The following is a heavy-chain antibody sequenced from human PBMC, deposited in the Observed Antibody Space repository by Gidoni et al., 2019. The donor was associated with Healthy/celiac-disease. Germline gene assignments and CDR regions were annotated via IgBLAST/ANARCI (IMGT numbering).Heavy chain of an antibody. CDR3: ARVLEIGVGAPVDY. D-gene: IGHD1-26*01. CDR2: MNPNSGNT. Sequence: QVQLVQSGAEVKKPGASVKVSCKASGYTFTSYDINWVRQATGQGLEWMGWMNPNSGNTGYAQKFQGRVTMTRNTSISTAYMGLSSLRSEDTAVYYCARVLEIGVGAPVDYWGQGTLVTVSS. CDR1: GYTFTSYD. V-gene: IGHV1-8*01. J-gene: IGHJ4*02.